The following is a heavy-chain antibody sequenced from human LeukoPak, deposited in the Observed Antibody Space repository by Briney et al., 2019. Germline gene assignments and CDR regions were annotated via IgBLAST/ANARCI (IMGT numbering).Heavy chain of an antibody. Sequence: PSETVSLTCTVSGGSISSYYWSWIRQPPGKGLEWIGYIYYSGSTNYNPSLKSRVTISVDTSKNQFSLKLSSVTAADTAVYYCARVGTGTEWFGETKPYYFDYWGQGTLVTVSS. CDR2: IYYSGST. CDR1: GGSISSYY. CDR3: ARVGTGTEWFGETKPYYFDY. J-gene: IGHJ4*02. V-gene: IGHV4-59*08. D-gene: IGHD3-10*01.